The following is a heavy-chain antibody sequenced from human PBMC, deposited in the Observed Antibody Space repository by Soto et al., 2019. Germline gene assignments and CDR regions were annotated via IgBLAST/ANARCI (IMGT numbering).Heavy chain of an antibody. J-gene: IGHJ4*02. Sequence: QITLKESGPTLVKPTQTLTLTCTFSGFSLSTSAVGVGWIRQPPGKALEWLALIYWDDDKRYRPSLKSRLTITKDTSKNQVVLTMTNMDPVDTATYYCAHSPVNTPMATNFDYWGQGTLVTVSS. CDR2: IYWDDDK. V-gene: IGHV2-5*02. D-gene: IGHD5-18*01. CDR3: AHSPVNTPMATNFDY. CDR1: GFSLSTSAVG.